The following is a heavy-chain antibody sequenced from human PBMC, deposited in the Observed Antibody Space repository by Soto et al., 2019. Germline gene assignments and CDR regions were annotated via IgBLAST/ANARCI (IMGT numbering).Heavy chain of an antibody. CDR1: GGSISSSSYY. CDR2: IYYSGST. V-gene: IGHV4-39*01. J-gene: IGHJ6*02. CDR3: ARHRIISAAGTGYYGMDV. D-gene: IGHD6-13*01. Sequence: QLQLQESGPGLVKPSETLSLTCTVSGGSISSSSYYWGWIRQPPGKGLEWIGSIYYSGSTYYNPSLKGRVTISVDTSRNRLSLKLSSGTAPDTAVYYCARHRIISAAGTGYYGMDVWGQGTTVTVFS.